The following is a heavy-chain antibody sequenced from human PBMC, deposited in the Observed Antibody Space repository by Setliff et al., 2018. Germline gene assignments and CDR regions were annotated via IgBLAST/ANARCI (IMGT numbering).Heavy chain of an antibody. V-gene: IGHV4-4*07. CDR2: MYGNS. CDR3: AREGSIAAAPFDFDY. CDR1: GGSISGYY. D-gene: IGHD6-13*01. Sequence: PSETLSLTCTVSGGSISGYYWTWIRQPAGKGLEWIGRMYGNSNYNPSLKSRVTMSIDTSKNKFSLKLSSVTAADTAVYYCAREGSIAAAPFDFDYWGQGTLVTVSS. J-gene: IGHJ4*02.